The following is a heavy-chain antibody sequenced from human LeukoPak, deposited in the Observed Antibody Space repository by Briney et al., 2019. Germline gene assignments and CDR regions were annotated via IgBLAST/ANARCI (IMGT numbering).Heavy chain of an antibody. Sequence: TGGSLRLSCAASGFTFSSYAMHWVRQAPGKGLEWVAVISYDGSNKYYADSVKGRFTISRDNSKNTLYLQMNSLRAEDTAVYYCAREADFWSGYYNYFDYWGQGTLVTVSS. CDR1: GFTFSSYA. D-gene: IGHD3-3*01. J-gene: IGHJ4*02. CDR2: ISYDGSNK. CDR3: AREADFWSGYYNYFDY. V-gene: IGHV3-30-3*01.